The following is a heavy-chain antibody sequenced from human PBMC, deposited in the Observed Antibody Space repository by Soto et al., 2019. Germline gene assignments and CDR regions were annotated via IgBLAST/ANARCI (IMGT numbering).Heavy chain of an antibody. J-gene: IGHJ3*02. CDR2: IKHDGSEK. D-gene: IGHD6-19*01. CDR1: GFTFSRYG. CDR3: ASSMGSYGWSNHLFDI. V-gene: IGHV3-7*01. Sequence: PGGSLGLSCAASGFTFSRYGMDWVRQAPRKGLEWVATIKHDGSEKYYVDSVKGRFIISRDNAKNSVFLQMNGLRVEDTAVYFCASSMGSYGWSNHLFDICGRRTMVTGS.